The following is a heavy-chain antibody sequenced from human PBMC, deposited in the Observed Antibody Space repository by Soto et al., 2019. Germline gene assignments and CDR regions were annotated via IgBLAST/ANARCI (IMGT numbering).Heavy chain of an antibody. CDR1: GYTFTHYY. CDR3: ARGPGHKSSRGDY. Sequence: QVQLVQSGAEVKKPGASVSVSCKASGYTFTHYYIHWVRRAPGQGLEWMGLINPKTGDTNFAQKFRDRVTMTRETSTNTANMQVSSLRSDDTVVYYCARGPGHKSSRGDYWGQGTPVTVSS. CDR2: INPKTGDT. J-gene: IGHJ4*02. D-gene: IGHD6-6*01. V-gene: IGHV1-2*02.